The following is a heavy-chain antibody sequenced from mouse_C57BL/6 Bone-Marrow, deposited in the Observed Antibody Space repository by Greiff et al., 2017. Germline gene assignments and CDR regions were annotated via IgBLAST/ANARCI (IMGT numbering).Heavy chain of an antibody. V-gene: IGHV3-6*01. Sequence: EVKLMESGPGLVKPSQSLSLTCSVTGYSITSGYYWNWIRQFPGNKLEWMGYISYDGSNNYNPSLKNRISITRDTSKNQFFLKLNSVTTEDTATYYCASDPDGYYFDYWGQGTTLTVSS. J-gene: IGHJ2*01. CDR1: GYSITSGYY. CDR2: ISYDGSN. D-gene: IGHD2-3*01. CDR3: ASDPDGYYFDY.